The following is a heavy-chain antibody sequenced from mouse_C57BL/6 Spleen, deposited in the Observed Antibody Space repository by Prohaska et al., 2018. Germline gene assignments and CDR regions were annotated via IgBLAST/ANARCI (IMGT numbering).Heavy chain of an antibody. CDR3: ARDFDY. Sequence: HGKSLEWIGYINPNNGGTSYNQKFKGKATLTVNKSSSTAYMELRSLTSEDSAVYYCARDFDYWGQGTTLTVSS. J-gene: IGHJ2*01. CDR2: INPNNGGT. V-gene: IGHV1-22*01.